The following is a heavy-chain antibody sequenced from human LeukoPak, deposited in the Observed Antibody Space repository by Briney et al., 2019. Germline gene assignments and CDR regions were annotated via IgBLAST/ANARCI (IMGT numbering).Heavy chain of an antibody. CDR2: IYPGDSDT. V-gene: IGHV5-51*01. Sequence: GESLNISCKGSGYTFTTYWIGGVRQMHGKGLEWMGIIYPGDSDTRYSPSFQGQVTISADKSITTACLQWSSLKASDTAMYYCARVMTTLTGFDFWGQGTLVTVSS. D-gene: IGHD3-9*01. CDR3: ARVMTTLTGFDF. J-gene: IGHJ4*02. CDR1: GYTFTTYW.